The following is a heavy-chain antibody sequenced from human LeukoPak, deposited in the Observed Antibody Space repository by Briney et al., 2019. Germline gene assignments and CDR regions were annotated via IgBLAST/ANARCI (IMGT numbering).Heavy chain of an antibody. V-gene: IGHV4-59*02. J-gene: IGHJ4*02. Sequence: KPSETLSLTCTISGGSVSDYYWSWIRQSPGKGLEWIGYIYHTGSTSYSPSLKSRVTISADTSQNQFSLKLSSVTAADTAVYYCAKDRSGVAAMGRGQGTLVTVSS. CDR1: GGSVSDYY. CDR2: IYHTGST. CDR3: AKDRSGVAAMG. D-gene: IGHD2-15*01.